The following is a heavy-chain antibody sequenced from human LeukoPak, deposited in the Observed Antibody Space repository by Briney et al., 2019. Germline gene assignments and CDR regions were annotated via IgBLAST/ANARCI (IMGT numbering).Heavy chain of an antibody. J-gene: IGHJ4*02. V-gene: IGHV1-8*01. Sequence: GASVKVSCKASGYTFTSYDFNWVRQATGQRPEWMGWMSPNSGDTGYAQKFRDRVTMTRNTSISTAYTELSSLRSDDTAVYYCARGPPNWGYDYWGPGTLVTVSS. CDR2: MSPNSGDT. CDR1: GYTFTSYD. D-gene: IGHD7-27*01. CDR3: ARGPPNWGYDY.